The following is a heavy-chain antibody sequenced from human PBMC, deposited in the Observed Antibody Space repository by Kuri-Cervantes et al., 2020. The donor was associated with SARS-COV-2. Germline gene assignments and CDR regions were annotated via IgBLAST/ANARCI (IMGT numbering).Heavy chain of an antibody. V-gene: IGHV4-59*08. D-gene: IGHD1-14*01. CDR3: ARRHITGYLDY. Sequence: SETLSLTCTVSGGSISSYYWSWIRQPPGKGLEWIGFVYYGGSTNYIPSLRSRVTISINTSKNQFSLKLSSVTAAETAVYYCARRHITGYLDYWGQGILVTVSS. J-gene: IGHJ4*02. CDR2: VYYGGST. CDR1: GGSISSYY.